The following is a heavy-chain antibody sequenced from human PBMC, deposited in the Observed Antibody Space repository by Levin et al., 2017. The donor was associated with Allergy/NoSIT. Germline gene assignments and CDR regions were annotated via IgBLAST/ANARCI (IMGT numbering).Heavy chain of an antibody. J-gene: IGHJ4*02. Sequence: KISCKASGGTFSSYAISWVRQAPGQGLEWMGGIIPIFGTANYAQKFQGRVTITADESTSTAYMELSSLRSEDTAVYYCASASTMIVVAPFDYWGQGTLVTVSS. V-gene: IGHV1-69*01. CDR3: ASASTMIVVAPFDY. CDR2: IIPIFGTA. D-gene: IGHD3-22*01. CDR1: GGTFSSYA.